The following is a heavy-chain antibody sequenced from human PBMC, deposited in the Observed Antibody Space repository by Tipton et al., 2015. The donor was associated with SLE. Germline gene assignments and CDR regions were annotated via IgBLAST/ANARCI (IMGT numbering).Heavy chain of an antibody. CDR1: CVSLRNYY. V-gene: IGHV4-4*07. CDR2: IYITGTT. CDR3: ARLVEYSISSGDYFDY. Sequence: TLSLTCTFSCVSLRNYYCSWIRQPAGKGLEWIGLIYITGTTNYNPSLQSRLSMSIDASKNQFSVRLSSVTPADTGVYYCARLVEYSISSGDYFDYWGQGIWVTVSS. D-gene: IGHD6-6*01. J-gene: IGHJ4*02.